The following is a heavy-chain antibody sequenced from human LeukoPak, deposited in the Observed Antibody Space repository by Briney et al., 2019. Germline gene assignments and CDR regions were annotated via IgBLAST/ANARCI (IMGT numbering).Heavy chain of an antibody. V-gene: IGHV4-39*01. Sequence: PSETLSLTCSVSGGSISSSSYYWGWIRQPPGKGLEWIGGIYYSGSTYYNPSLKSRITKSVDTSKNQFSLKLSSVTAADTAVYYCASYSGYDFFVEYWGQGTLVTVSS. D-gene: IGHD5-12*01. J-gene: IGHJ4*02. CDR3: ASYSGYDFFVEY. CDR2: IYYSGST. CDR1: GGSISSSSYY.